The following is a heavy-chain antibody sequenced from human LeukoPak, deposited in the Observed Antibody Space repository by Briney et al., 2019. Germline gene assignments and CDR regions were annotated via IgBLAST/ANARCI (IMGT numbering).Heavy chain of an antibody. Sequence: GGSLRLSCAASGLRFSYYGMHWVRQAPGKGLEWVAFIRFDGSSKYFADSVKGRFIISRDNFQNTLILQMNNLKVEDTAVYYCAKVRVDTAMVDAFEIWGQGTRVVVSS. CDR3: AKVRVDTAMVDAFEI. J-gene: IGHJ3*02. CDR1: GLRFSYYG. CDR2: IRFDGSSK. D-gene: IGHD5-18*01. V-gene: IGHV3-30*02.